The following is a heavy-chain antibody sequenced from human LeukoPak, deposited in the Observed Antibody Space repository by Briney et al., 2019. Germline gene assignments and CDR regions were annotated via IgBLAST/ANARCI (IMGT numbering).Heavy chain of an antibody. Sequence: PGGSLRLSCAASGFTFDDYAIHWVRQAPGKGLEWVSGISWNSGSIDFADSVKGRFTISRDNAKNSLYLQMNSLRTEDTALYYCAKSVSGYRTPFDYWGQGTLVTVPS. J-gene: IGHJ4*02. CDR2: ISWNSGSI. CDR3: AKSVSGYRTPFDY. CDR1: GFTFDDYA. V-gene: IGHV3-9*01. D-gene: IGHD3-22*01.